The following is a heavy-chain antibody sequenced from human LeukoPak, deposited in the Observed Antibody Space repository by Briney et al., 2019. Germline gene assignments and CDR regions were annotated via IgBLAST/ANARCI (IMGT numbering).Heavy chain of an antibody. J-gene: IGHJ4*02. V-gene: IGHV3-21*01. D-gene: IGHD6-19*01. CDR1: GFTFIDYA. Sequence: GGSLRLACAASGFTFIDYAMNWVRQAPGKGLEWVSSVSGRGTYIYYADSVKGRFTITRDNAKNSLYLQMNSLRAEDTSVYFCARETAHRSGWFDYWGQGPVVTVSS. CDR2: VSGRGTYI. CDR3: ARETAHRSGWFDY.